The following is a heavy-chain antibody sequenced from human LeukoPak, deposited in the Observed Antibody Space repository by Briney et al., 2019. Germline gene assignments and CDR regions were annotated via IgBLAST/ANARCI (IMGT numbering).Heavy chain of an antibody. D-gene: IGHD1-26*01. CDR1: GYSFSVYS. CDR2: INPNSGGT. Sequence: GASVKVSCKASGYSFSVYSLHWVRQAPGQGLEWMGWINPNSGGTNYAQKFQGRVTMTRDTSISTAYMELSRLRSDDTAVYYCAREHRLVGGGLDYWGQGTLVTVSS. V-gene: IGHV1-2*02. CDR3: AREHRLVGGGLDY. J-gene: IGHJ4*02.